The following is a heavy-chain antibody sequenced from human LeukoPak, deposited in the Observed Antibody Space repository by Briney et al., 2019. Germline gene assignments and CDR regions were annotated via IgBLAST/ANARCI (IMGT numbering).Heavy chain of an antibody. V-gene: IGHV4-4*07. CDR2: IYTSGST. J-gene: IGHJ6*03. D-gene: IGHD1-26*01. Sequence: PSETLSLTCTGSGCSISSYYLSWIRQPAGKGLEWMARIYTSGSTNYNPALKNRVTMTVKTSKNQFSLKLSSVTAGDTAVYYCARTHGRRFLPTPPYMDVWGKGTTVTVSS. CDR1: GCSISSYY. CDR3: ARTHGRRFLPTPPYMDV.